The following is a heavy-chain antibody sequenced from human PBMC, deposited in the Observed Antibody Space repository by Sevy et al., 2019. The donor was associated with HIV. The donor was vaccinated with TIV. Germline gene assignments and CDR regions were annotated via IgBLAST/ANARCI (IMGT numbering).Heavy chain of an antibody. D-gene: IGHD2-21*02. Sequence: GGSQRLSCAASGFTFSRHVMSWVRQAPGKGLEWVSGIGGSGSNTFYADSVKGRFTISRDNSKNTLYLQMSSLRAEDTAVYHCAKDGTLTAIPKYSDYWGRGTLVTVSS. J-gene: IGHJ4*02. CDR2: IGGSGSNT. CDR1: GFTFSRHV. CDR3: AKDGTLTAIPKYSDY. V-gene: IGHV3-23*01.